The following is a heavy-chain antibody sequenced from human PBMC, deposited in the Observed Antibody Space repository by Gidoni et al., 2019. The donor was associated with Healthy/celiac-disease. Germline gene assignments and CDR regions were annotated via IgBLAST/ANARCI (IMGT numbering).Heavy chain of an antibody. D-gene: IGHD6-6*01. V-gene: IGHV3-9*01. Sequence: EVQLVESGGGLVQPGRSLRLSCAASGFTFDDYAMHWVRQAPGKGLEWVSGISWNSGSIGYADSVKGRFTISRDNAKNSLYLQMNSLRAEDTALYYCAKDIGAARLALDYWGQGTLVTVSS. CDR2: ISWNSGSI. CDR1: GFTFDDYA. J-gene: IGHJ4*02. CDR3: AKDIGAARLALDY.